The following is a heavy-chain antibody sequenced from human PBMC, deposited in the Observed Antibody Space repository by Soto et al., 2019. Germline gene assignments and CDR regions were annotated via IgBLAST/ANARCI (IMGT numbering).Heavy chain of an antibody. CDR2: IYYSGST. J-gene: IGHJ4*02. CDR1: GGSISSGGYY. D-gene: IGHD2-15*01. Sequence: QVQLQESGPGLVKPSQTLSLTCTVSGGSISSGGYYWSWIRQHPGKGLEWIGYIYYSGSTYYNPSLKSRVTISGDTSKNQFSLKLSSVTAADTAVYYCASTNCSGGSCYPYFDYWGQGTLVTVSS. V-gene: IGHV4-31*03. CDR3: ASTNCSGGSCYPYFDY.